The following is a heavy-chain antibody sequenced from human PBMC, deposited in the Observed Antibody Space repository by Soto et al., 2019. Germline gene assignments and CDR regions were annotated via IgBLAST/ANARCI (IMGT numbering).Heavy chain of an antibody. D-gene: IGHD3-3*01. CDR2: ISAYNGNT. CDR3: ARVRDFWSGYSAFDI. Sequence: ASVKVSCKASGYTFTSYGISWVRQAPGQGLEWMGWISAYNGNTNYAQKLQGRVTMTTDTSTSTAYMELRSLRSDDTAVYYCARVRDFWSGYSAFDIGGQGTMVTVSS. V-gene: IGHV1-18*01. CDR1: GYTFTSYG. J-gene: IGHJ3*02.